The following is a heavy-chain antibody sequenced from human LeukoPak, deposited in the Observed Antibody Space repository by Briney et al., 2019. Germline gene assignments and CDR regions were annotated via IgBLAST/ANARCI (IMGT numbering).Heavy chain of an antibody. CDR1: GYTFTSYY. Sequence: ASVKVSCKASGYTFTSYYMHWVRQAPGQGLEWMGIINPSGGSTSYAQKFQGRVTMTTDTSTSTVYMELSSLRSEDTAVYYCARDAVVVVAPGYYGMDVWGQGTTVTVSS. D-gene: IGHD2-15*01. V-gene: IGHV1-46*01. CDR2: INPSGGST. J-gene: IGHJ6*02. CDR3: ARDAVVVVAPGYYGMDV.